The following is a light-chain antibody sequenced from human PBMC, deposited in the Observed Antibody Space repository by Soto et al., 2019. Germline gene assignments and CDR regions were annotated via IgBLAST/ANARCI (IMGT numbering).Light chain of an antibody. CDR2: GAS. V-gene: IGKV3-20*01. CDR3: QQYGGSPRT. J-gene: IGKJ1*01. Sequence: EIVMTQSPATLSVSPGERATLSCRASQSISNTLAWYQQKPGQAPRLLIFGASNRATGIPDRFSGSGSGTDFTLTISRLEPEDFAVYHCQQYGGSPRTFGQGTKVDIK. CDR1: QSISNT.